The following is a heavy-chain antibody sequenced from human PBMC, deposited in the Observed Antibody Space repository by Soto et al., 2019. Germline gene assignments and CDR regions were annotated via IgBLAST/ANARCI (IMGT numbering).Heavy chain of an antibody. D-gene: IGHD5-18*01. J-gene: IGHJ4*02. V-gene: IGHV4-34*01. CDR1: GGSFSGYY. Sequence: PSETLSLTCAVYGGSFSGYYWIWIRQPPGKGLEWIGEINHSGSTNYNPSLKSRVTISVDTSKNQFSLKLSSVTAADTAVYYCASVQLWAPRGYFDYWGQGTLVTVSS. CDR2: INHSGST. CDR3: ASVQLWAPRGYFDY.